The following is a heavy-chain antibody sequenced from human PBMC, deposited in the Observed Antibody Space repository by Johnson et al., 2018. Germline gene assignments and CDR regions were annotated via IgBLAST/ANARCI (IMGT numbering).Heavy chain of an antibody. V-gene: IGHV3-64*01. Sequence: VQLVESGGGWVQPGGSLRLSCAASGFTFSNYAMHWARQAPGKGLAYVSVISSNGGSTYYANSVKGTFTIYRDNSKNTLYLQMGSLRAEEMAVYYCARDHYYDSSGFYYYYMDGWGKGTTVTVSS. J-gene: IGHJ6*03. CDR1: GFTFSNYA. CDR2: ISSNGGST. D-gene: IGHD3-22*01. CDR3: ARDHYYDSSGFYYYYMDG.